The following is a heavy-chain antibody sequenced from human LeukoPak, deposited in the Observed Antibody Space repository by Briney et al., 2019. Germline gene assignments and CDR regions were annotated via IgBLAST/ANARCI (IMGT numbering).Heavy chain of an antibody. Sequence: GSSVKVSCKASGGTFSSYAISWVRQAPGQGLEWMGGIIPIFGTADYAQKFRGRVTITADESTSTAYMELSSLRSEDTAVYYCVRDRGVATIYGMDVWGKGTTVTVSS. J-gene: IGHJ6*04. CDR2: IIPIFGTA. CDR1: GGTFSSYA. D-gene: IGHD3-3*01. V-gene: IGHV1-69*01. CDR3: VRDRGVATIYGMDV.